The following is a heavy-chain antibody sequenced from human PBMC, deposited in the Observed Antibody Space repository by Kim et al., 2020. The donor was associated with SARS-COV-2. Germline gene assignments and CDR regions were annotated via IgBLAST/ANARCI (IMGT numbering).Heavy chain of an antibody. D-gene: IGHD6-6*01. CDR3: AKDREYSSASGVFDY. CDR1: GFTFSSYA. CDR2: ISGSGGST. J-gene: IGHJ4*02. Sequence: GGSLRLSCAASGFTFSSYAMSWVRQAPGKGLEWVSDISGSGGSTYYADSVKGRFTISRDNSKNTLYLQMNSLRAEDTAVYYCAKDREYSSASGVFDYWGQGTLVTVSS. V-gene: IGHV3-23*01.